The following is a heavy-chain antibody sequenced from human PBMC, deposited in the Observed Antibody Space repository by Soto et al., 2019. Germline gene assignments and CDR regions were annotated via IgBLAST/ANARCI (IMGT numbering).Heavy chain of an antibody. CDR3: AGGPDYAGYFDY. Sequence: QVRLVQSGAEVKKPGSSVKVSCKASGGTFSNYAISWVRQAPGQGLEWMGGIILPFGTANYAQKFQGRVTITADESMTTAYMELSGLRSEDTAVYYGAGGPDYAGYFDYWGQGTLVTVSS. CDR2: IILPFGTA. CDR1: GGTFSNYA. D-gene: IGHD4-17*01. J-gene: IGHJ4*02. V-gene: IGHV1-69*12.